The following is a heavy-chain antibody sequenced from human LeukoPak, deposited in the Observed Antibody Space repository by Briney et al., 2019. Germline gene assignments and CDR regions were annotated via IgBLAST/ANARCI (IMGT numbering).Heavy chain of an antibody. Sequence: PSETLSLTCTVSGGSISSSSYYWGWIRQPPGKGLEWIGSIYYSGSTYYNPSLKSRVTISVDTSKNQFSLKLSSVTAADTAVYYCARARSITTPFDIWGQGTMVTVSS. D-gene: IGHD1-14*01. V-gene: IGHV4-39*07. CDR1: GGSISSSSYY. J-gene: IGHJ3*02. CDR3: ARARSITTPFDI. CDR2: IYYSGST.